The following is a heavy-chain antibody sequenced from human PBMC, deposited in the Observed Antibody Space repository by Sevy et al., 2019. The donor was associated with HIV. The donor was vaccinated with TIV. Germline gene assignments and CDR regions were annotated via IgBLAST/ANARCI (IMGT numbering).Heavy chain of an antibody. V-gene: IGHV3-11*01. CDR1: GFTFSDYY. D-gene: IGHD1-20*01. J-gene: IGHJ4*02. Sequence: GGSLRLSCAASGFTFSDYYMSRIRQAPWKGLEWVSYISSSGSTIYYADSVKGRFTISRDNAKNSLYLQMNSLRAEDTAVYYCARELGIYSFDYWGQGTLVTVSS. CDR2: ISSSGSTI. CDR3: ARELGIYSFDY.